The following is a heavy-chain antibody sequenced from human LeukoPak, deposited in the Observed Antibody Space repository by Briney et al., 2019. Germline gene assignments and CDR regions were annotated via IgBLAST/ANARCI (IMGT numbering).Heavy chain of an antibody. Sequence: SETLSLTCAVSGYSISSGYYWGWIRQPPGKGLEWIGSIYHSGSTYYNPSLKSRVTIPVDTSKNQFSLKLSSVTAADTAVYYCARHTSPNWGSPYYYYMDVWGKGTTVTVSS. CDR2: IYHSGST. D-gene: IGHD7-27*01. J-gene: IGHJ6*03. CDR3: ARHTSPNWGSPYYYYMDV. V-gene: IGHV4-38-2*01. CDR1: GYSISSGYY.